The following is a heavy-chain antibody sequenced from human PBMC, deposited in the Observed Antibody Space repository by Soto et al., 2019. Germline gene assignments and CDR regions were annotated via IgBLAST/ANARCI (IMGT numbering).Heavy chain of an antibody. CDR2: IIPMSGRP. J-gene: IGHJ5*02. CDR1: GGTFNSYS. CDR3: TRRGRESANWFDP. Sequence: WASVKVSCKASGGTFNSYSIDWVRQAPGQGLEWMGGIIPMSGRPNYAQRFQGRVKFSADKSTNTVYMEMNSLTYEDTAVYYCTRRGRESANWFDPWGQGTLVTVSS. V-gene: IGHV1-69*06.